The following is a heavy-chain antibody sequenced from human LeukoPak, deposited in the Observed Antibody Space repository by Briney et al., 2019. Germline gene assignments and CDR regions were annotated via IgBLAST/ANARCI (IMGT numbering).Heavy chain of an antibody. CDR3: ARTIVVVNTYWYFDL. Sequence: SETLSLTCSVSGGSISSNSYYWGWIRQPPGKGLEWIGSFSYGGSTYYNPSLKSRVTISVDTSKNQFSLKISSVTAADTTIYYCARTIVVVNTYWYFDLWGRGTLVTVSS. D-gene: IGHD3-22*01. V-gene: IGHV4-39*01. J-gene: IGHJ2*01. CDR2: FSYGGST. CDR1: GGSISSNSYY.